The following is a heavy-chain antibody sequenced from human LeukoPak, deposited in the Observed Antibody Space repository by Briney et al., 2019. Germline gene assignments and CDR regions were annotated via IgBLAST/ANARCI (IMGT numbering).Heavy chain of an antibody. D-gene: IGHD3-9*01. CDR2: ISGSGGST. Sequence: PGGSLRLSCAASGFTFSSYAMSWVRQAPGKGLEWVSAISGSGGSTYYAGSVKGRFTISRDNSKNTLYLQMNSLRAEDTAVYYCAKTYDILTGYYHFDYWGQGTLVTVSS. V-gene: IGHV3-23*01. J-gene: IGHJ4*02. CDR3: AKTYDILTGYYHFDY. CDR1: GFTFSSYA.